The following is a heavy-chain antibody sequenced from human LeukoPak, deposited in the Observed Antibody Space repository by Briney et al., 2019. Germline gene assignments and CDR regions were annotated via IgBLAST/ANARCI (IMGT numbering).Heavy chain of an antibody. Sequence: SQTLSLTCTVSGDSISSGSYYWNCIRQHPGKGLEWIGYIYYSGSTYYNPSLKSRVSMPVDTSKDHFSLKLSSVNAADTAVYYCARVEGSWAFDIWGQGTMVTVSS. CDR3: ARVEGSWAFDI. CDR2: IYYSGST. CDR1: GDSISSGSYY. D-gene: IGHD3-10*01. V-gene: IGHV4-31*03. J-gene: IGHJ3*02.